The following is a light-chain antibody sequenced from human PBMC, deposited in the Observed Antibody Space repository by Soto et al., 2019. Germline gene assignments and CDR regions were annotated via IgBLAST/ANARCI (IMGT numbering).Light chain of an antibody. CDR3: QQSFSTPRT. CDR1: QSISNY. CDR2: AAS. Sequence: DIQMTQSPSSLSASVGDRVTITCRASQSISNYLNWYQQKPGKAPNLLIYAASSLQSGVPSRLSGSGSRTDLTLTISSLQPEDFATYYCQQSFSTPRTFGQGTKVQI. J-gene: IGKJ1*01. V-gene: IGKV1-39*01.